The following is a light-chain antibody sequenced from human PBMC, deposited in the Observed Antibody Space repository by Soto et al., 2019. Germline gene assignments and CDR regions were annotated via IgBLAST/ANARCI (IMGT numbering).Light chain of an antibody. J-gene: IGKJ1*01. V-gene: IGKV3-20*01. CDR1: QSVNSGY. Sequence: EIVLTQSPGTLSLSPGERATLSCRASQSVNSGYLAWYQQKPGQAPRLLIYGTSTRAAGIPDRFSGSGSGTDFTLTISRLEPEDFAVYSCQQYLASPPWTVGQGTKVE. CDR2: GTS. CDR3: QQYLASPPWT.